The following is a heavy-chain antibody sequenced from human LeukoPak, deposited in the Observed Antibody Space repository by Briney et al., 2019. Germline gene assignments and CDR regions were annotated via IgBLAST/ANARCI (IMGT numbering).Heavy chain of an antibody. V-gene: IGHV1-8*01. CDR2: MNPNSGDT. CDR3: ARVRGHDYGVPIY. D-gene: IGHD4-17*01. CDR1: GYTFTSYD. Sequence: GASVTVSCKASGYTFTSYDINWVRQAPGQGLEWMGWMNPNSGDTGYAQKFQGRVTMTRNTSISTAYMELSSLRSEDTAVYYCARVRGHDYGVPIYWGQGTLVTVSS. J-gene: IGHJ4*02.